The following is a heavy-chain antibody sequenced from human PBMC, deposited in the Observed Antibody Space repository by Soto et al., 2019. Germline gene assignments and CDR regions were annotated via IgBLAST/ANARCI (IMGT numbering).Heavy chain of an antibody. Sequence: WGSLRLSCAASGFTFSNAWMSWVRQAPGKGLEWVGRIKSKTDGGTTDYAAPVKGRFTISRDDSKNTLYLQMNSLKTEDTAVYYCTTKTMIVVVIDYWGQGTLVTVSS. CDR1: GFTFSNAW. V-gene: IGHV3-15*01. D-gene: IGHD3-22*01. CDR3: TTKTMIVVVIDY. CDR2: IKSKTDGGTT. J-gene: IGHJ4*02.